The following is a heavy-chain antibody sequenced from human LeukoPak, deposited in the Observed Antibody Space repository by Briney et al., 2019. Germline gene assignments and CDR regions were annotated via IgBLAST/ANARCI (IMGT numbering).Heavy chain of an antibody. CDR2: ITISGNTA. CDR3: ARDKDFGFDY. Sequence: GGSLRLSCLASGFTFSNYAMSWVRQAPGKGLEWVSGITISGNTAYYADSVKGRFTISRDNFKNTLYLQMNSLRDEDTAVYYCARDKDFGFDYWGQGTLVTVSS. D-gene: IGHD3-10*01. CDR1: GFTFSNYA. J-gene: IGHJ4*02. V-gene: IGHV3-23*01.